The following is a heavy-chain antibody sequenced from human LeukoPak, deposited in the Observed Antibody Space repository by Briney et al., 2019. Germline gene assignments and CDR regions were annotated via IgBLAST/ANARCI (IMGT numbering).Heavy chain of an antibody. CDR1: GGSISSGSYY. CDR3: ARGPHLNDFWSGSYNWFDP. J-gene: IGHJ5*02. D-gene: IGHD3-3*01. V-gene: IGHV4-61*02. Sequence: PSETLSLTCTVSGGSISSGSYYWSWIRQPAGKGLEWIGRIYTIGSTNYITSRKSRVTISVDTSKHQFSLKLSSVTAADTAVYYCARGPHLNDFWSGSYNWFDPWGQGTLVTVSS. CDR2: IYTIGST.